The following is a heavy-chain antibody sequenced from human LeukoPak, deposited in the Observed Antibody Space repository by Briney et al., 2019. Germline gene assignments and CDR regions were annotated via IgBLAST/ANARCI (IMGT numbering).Heavy chain of an antibody. CDR2: ISVYNGDT. CDR1: GYTFTSYD. Sequence: AAVTVSCKASGYTFTSYDITWVRQAPGQGPEWMGWISVYNGDTDYAQKFQGRVTMTTDTPKSTAYMELRSLRPDDTAVYCSARDRVYRSGYDYDYWGKGTLVTVSS. CDR3: ARDRVYRSGYDYDY. D-gene: IGHD3-22*01. J-gene: IGHJ4*02. V-gene: IGHV1-18*01.